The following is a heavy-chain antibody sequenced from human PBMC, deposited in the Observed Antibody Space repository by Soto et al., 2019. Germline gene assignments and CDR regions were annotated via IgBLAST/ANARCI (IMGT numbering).Heavy chain of an antibody. J-gene: IGHJ3*02. Sequence: QVQLVESGGGVVQPGRSLRLSCAASGFTFSSYGMHWVRQAPGKGLEWVAVIWYDGSNKYYADSVKGRFTISRDNSKNTLYLQMTSLRAEDRAVYYCARDLNAFDIWGQGTMVTVSS. CDR3: ARDLNAFDI. CDR2: IWYDGSNK. CDR1: GFTFSSYG. V-gene: IGHV3-33*01.